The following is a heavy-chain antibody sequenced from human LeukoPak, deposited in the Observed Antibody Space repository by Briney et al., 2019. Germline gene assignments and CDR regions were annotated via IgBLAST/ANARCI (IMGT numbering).Heavy chain of an antibody. Sequence: SATLSLTCTVSGDSVSSSNFFWGWIRPPPGKGLEWIGSFHYSGSTFYNPSLKSRLTISVDTSKNHFSLKLTSVTAADSAVYYCARHEYQVFPPANWFDPWGQGTLVTVSS. CDR3: ARHEYQVFPPANWFDP. D-gene: IGHD6-6*01. V-gene: IGHV4-39*02. CDR2: FHYSGST. CDR1: GDSVSSSNFF. J-gene: IGHJ5*02.